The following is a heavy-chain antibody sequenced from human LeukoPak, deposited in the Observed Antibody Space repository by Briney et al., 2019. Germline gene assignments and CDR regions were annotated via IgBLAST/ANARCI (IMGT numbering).Heavy chain of an antibody. D-gene: IGHD5-18*01. V-gene: IGHV3-21*01. J-gene: IGHJ4*02. CDR3: ARAVGQLWSYEYYFDY. Sequence: KPGGSLRLSCAASGFTFSSYSMNWVRQAPGKGLEWVSSISSSSSYIYYADSVKGRFTISRDNAKNSLYLQMNSLRAEDTAVYYCARAVGQLWSYEYYFDYWGQGTLVTVSS. CDR1: GFTFSSYS. CDR2: ISSSSSYI.